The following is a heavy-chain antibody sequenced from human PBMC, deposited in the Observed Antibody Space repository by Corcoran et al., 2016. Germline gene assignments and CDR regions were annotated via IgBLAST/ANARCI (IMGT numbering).Heavy chain of an antibody. D-gene: IGHD4-17*01. CDR1: GFTVSGNY. CDR3: AGGPHGDYVFDY. J-gene: IGHJ4*02. V-gene: IGHV3-53*01. Sequence: EVQLVEAGGGLIQPGGSLRLSCAASGFTVSGNYMNWVRQAPGKGLEWVSVIYTGGGTYYADSVKGRFTISRDNSKNTLFLQMNNLRAEETAVYYCAGGPHGDYVFDYWGQGTLVTVSS. CDR2: IYTGGGT.